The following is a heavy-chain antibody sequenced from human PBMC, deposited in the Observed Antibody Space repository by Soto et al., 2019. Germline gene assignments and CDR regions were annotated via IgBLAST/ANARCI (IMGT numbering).Heavy chain of an antibody. CDR3: ARGIAAAGPKLDY. J-gene: IGHJ4*02. V-gene: IGHV3-48*01. CDR1: GFTFSSYS. Sequence: PGGSLRLSCAASGFTFSSYSMNWVRQAPGKGLEWVSYISSATTTIYYADSVKGRFTISRDNAKNSLYLQMNSLRADDTVVYYCARGIAAAGPKLDYWGQGTLVTVSS. CDR2: ISSATTTI. D-gene: IGHD6-13*01.